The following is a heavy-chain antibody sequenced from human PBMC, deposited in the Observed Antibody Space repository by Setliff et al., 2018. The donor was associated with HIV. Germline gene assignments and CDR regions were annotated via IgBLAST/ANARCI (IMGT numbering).Heavy chain of an antibody. J-gene: IGHJ4*02. CDR2: IIPILGIA. Sequence: SVKVSCKASGGTFSGYAISWVRQAPGQGLQWMGGIIPILGIANYAQKFQGRVTITADKSTSTAYMELSSLRSEDTAVYYCARDLRNYYDSSASSYFDYWGQGALVTVSS. D-gene: IGHD3-22*01. CDR1: GGTFSGYA. V-gene: IGHV1-69*10. CDR3: ARDLRNYYDSSASSYFDY.